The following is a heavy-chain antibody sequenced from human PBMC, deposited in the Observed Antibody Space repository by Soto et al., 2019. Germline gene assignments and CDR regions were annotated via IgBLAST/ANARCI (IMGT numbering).Heavy chain of an antibody. CDR2: IIPIFGTA. CDR3: ARDPGPIVVVPAARGRFNWFDP. CDR1: GGTFSSYA. J-gene: IGHJ5*02. Sequence: ASVKVSCKASGGTFSSYAISWVRQAPGQGLEWMGGIIPIFGTANYAQKFQGRVTITADESTSTAYMELSSLRSEDTAVYYCARDPGPIVVVPAARGRFNWFDPWGQGTLVTVSS. D-gene: IGHD2-2*01. V-gene: IGHV1-69*13.